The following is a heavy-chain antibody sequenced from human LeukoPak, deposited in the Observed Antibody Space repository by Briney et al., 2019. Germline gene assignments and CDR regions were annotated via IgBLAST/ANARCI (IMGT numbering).Heavy chain of an antibody. J-gene: IGHJ4*02. CDR1: XFTXXGSA. D-gene: IGHD3-10*01. CDR2: IRSTANGYAT. CDR3: XXXXXXSGSYADFDY. Sequence: XXXAXXFTXXGSALHWVRQASGKGLEWVGRIRSTANGYATAYAASVRGKFTIARDDSKREAYLQMDSRKTGGKGVXXXXXXXXXSGSYADFDYWGQGTLVTVSS. V-gene: IGHV3-73*01.